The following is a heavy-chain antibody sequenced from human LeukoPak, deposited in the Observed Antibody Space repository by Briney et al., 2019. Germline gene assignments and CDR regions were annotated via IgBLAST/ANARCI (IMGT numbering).Heavy chain of an antibody. J-gene: IGHJ5*02. CDR2: IWYDGSNK. CDR1: GFTFSSYV. V-gene: IGHV3-33*01. D-gene: IGHD3-10*01. CDR3: ARGTMVRGVIIYRNWFDP. Sequence: GGSLRLSCAASGFTFSSYVMHWVRQAPGKGLEWVAVIWYDGSNKYYADSVKGRFTISRDNSKNTLYLQMNSLRAEDTAVYYCARGTMVRGVIIYRNWFDPWGQGTLVTVSS.